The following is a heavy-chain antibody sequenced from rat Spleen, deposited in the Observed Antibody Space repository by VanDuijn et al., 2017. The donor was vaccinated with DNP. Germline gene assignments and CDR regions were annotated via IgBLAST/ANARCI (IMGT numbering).Heavy chain of an antibody. CDR2: ISPSGGGT. Sequence: EVQLVESGGGLVQPGRSLKLSCAASGFTFSDYHMAWVRQAPRKGLEWVATISPSGGGTYYRDSVKGRFTISRDNAKSTLYLQMDSLRSEDTATYYCARHATTAYYFDYWGQGVMVTVSS. CDR3: ARHATTAYYFDY. V-gene: IGHV5-25*01. D-gene: IGHD1-10*01. CDR1: GFTFSDYH. J-gene: IGHJ2*01.